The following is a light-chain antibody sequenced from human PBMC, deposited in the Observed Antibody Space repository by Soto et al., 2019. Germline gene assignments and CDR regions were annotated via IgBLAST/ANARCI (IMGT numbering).Light chain of an antibody. V-gene: IGKV1-5*03. Sequence: DIQMTQSPSTLSASVGDRVTITCRASQNISNWLAWYQQAPGRAPKLLIYKASSLESGVPSRFSGSGSVTEFTLNIRSLQPDDFATYYCQQFNFYPLTFGGGTKVEIK. J-gene: IGKJ4*01. CDR1: QNISNW. CDR2: KAS. CDR3: QQFNFYPLT.